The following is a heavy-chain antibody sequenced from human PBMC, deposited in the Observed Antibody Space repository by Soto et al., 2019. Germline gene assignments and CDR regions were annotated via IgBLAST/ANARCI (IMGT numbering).Heavy chain of an antibody. CDR3: ARDSRDVWGSYRYSGWFDP. Sequence: QVQLQQWGAGLLKPSETLSLTCAVYGGSFSGYYWSWIRQPPGKGLEWIGEINHSGSTNYNPSLNSRVTISVDTSKNQFSLKLSSVTAADTAVYYCARDSRDVWGSYRYSGWFDPWGQGTLVTVSS. J-gene: IGHJ5*02. CDR2: INHSGST. V-gene: IGHV4-34*01. D-gene: IGHD3-16*02. CDR1: GGSFSGYY.